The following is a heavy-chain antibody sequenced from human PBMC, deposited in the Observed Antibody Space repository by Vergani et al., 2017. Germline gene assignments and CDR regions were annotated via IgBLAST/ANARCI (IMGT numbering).Heavy chain of an antibody. CDR1: GFTVSSNY. Sequence: EVQLVESGGGLVQPGGSLRLSCAASGFTVSSNYMSWVRQAPGKGLEWVSVIYSGGSTYYADSVKGRFTISRDNSKNTLYLQMNSLRAEDTAVYYCARHGDFWSGYHDYWGQGTLVTVSS. J-gene: IGHJ4*02. CDR3: ARHGDFWSGYHDY. V-gene: IGHV3-66*04. D-gene: IGHD3-3*01. CDR2: IYSGGST.